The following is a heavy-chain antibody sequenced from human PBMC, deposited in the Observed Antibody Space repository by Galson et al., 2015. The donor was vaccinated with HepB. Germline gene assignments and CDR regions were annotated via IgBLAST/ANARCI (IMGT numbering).Heavy chain of an antibody. CDR1: GYTFTGYY. Sequence: SVKVSCKASGYTFTGYYMHWVRQAPGQGLEWMGIINPSGGSTSYAQKFQGRVTMTRDTSTSTVYMELSSLRSEDTAVYYCARERLAAAGRNWFDPWGQGTLVTVSP. V-gene: IGHV1-46*03. D-gene: IGHD6-13*01. J-gene: IGHJ5*02. CDR2: INPSGGST. CDR3: ARERLAAAGRNWFDP.